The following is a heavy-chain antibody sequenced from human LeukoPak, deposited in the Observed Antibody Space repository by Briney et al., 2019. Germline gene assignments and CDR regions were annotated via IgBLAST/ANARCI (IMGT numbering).Heavy chain of an antibody. Sequence: ASVKLSCKASGYTFTSYGISWVRRAPGQGLEWMGWISAYNGNTNYAQKLQGRVTMTTDTSTSTAYMELRSLRSDDTAVYYCAREFVDGYSGYGSFDYWGQGTLVTVSS. J-gene: IGHJ4*02. CDR2: ISAYNGNT. V-gene: IGHV1-18*04. D-gene: IGHD5-12*01. CDR1: GYTFTSYG. CDR3: AREFVDGYSGYGSFDY.